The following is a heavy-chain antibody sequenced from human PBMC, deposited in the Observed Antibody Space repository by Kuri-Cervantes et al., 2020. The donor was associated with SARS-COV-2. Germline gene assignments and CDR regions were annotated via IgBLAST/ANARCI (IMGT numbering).Heavy chain of an antibody. CDR2: ISWDGDNI. V-gene: IGHV3-43*01. CDR1: KFTFDDFT. J-gene: IGHJ4*02. Sequence: ALSKFTFDDFTMHWVRQFPGKGLEWVSLISWDGDNIEYVDSVKGRFTISRDNSKNSLYLQMNSLRTEDTALYYCAKGGGGYKYGSNNLDYWGQGTLVTVSS. CDR3: AKGGGGYKYGSNNLDY. D-gene: IGHD5-18*01.